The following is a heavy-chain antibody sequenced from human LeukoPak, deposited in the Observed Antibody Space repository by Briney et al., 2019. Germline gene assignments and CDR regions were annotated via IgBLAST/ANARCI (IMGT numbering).Heavy chain of an antibody. CDR1: GFTFSSYS. Sequence: GGSLRLSCAASGFTFSSYSMNWVRQAPGKGLEWVPSVSSSSSYIYYADSVKGRFTISRDNAKNSLYLQMKSLRVEDTAVYYCARDWRCSSGCDFDYWGQGTLVTVSS. V-gene: IGHV3-21*01. CDR3: ARDWRCSSGCDFDY. CDR2: VSSSSSYI. D-gene: IGHD6-19*01. J-gene: IGHJ4*02.